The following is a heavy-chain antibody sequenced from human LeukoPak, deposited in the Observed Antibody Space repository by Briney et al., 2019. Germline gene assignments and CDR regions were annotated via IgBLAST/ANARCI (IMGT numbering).Heavy chain of an antibody. J-gene: IGHJ4*02. CDR1: GFTFSSYI. D-gene: IGHD1-26*01. CDR3: AREGAGAFDY. V-gene: IGHV3-30-3*01. Sequence: GGSLRLSRAASGFTFSSYIMHWVRQAPGKGLEWVAVISYDGSNKYYPDSVNGRFTISRDNSKNTLYLQMNSLRAEDMAVYYCAREGAGAFDYWGQGTLVTVSS. CDR2: ISYDGSNK.